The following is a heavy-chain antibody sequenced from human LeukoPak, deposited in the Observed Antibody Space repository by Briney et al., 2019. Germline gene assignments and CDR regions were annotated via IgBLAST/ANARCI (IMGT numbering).Heavy chain of an antibody. V-gene: IGHV3-72*01. D-gene: IGHD2-8*01. CDR3: VRGKNGFDN. CDR2: SRNKANSYTT. J-gene: IGHJ4*02. Sequence: GGSLRLSCAASGFTLSEHYMDWVRQVPGKGLEWLGRSRNKANSYTTEYAASVKGRFTVSRDESRSSLFLQMNNVETEDTALYYCVRGKNGFDNWGQGTLVTVSS. CDR1: GFTLSEHY.